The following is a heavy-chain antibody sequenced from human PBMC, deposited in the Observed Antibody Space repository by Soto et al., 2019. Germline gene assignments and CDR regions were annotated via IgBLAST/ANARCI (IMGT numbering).Heavy chain of an antibody. J-gene: IGHJ4*02. V-gene: IGHV4-59*01. Sequence: SETLSLTCTVSGGSISSYYWSWIRQPPGKGLEWIGYIYYSGSTNYNPSLKSRVTISVDTSKNQFSLKLSSVTTADTAVYYCARVGATTADIDYWGQGTLVTVSS. CDR1: GGSISSYY. CDR3: ARVGATTADIDY. CDR2: IYYSGST. D-gene: IGHD1-26*01.